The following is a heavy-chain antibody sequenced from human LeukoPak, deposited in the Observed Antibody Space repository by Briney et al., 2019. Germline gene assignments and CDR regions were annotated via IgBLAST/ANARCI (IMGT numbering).Heavy chain of an antibody. J-gene: IGHJ1*01. V-gene: IGHV4-39*07. CDR2: IYYSGST. D-gene: IGHD3-22*01. CDR1: GGSISSSSYY. CDR3: ARQVVVVHLEYFQH. Sequence: SSETLSLTCTVSGGSISSSSYYWGWIRQPPGEGLEWIGSIYYSGSTYYNPSLKSRATISVDTSKNQFSLKLSSVTAADTAVYYCARQVVVVHLEYFQHWGQGTLVTVSS.